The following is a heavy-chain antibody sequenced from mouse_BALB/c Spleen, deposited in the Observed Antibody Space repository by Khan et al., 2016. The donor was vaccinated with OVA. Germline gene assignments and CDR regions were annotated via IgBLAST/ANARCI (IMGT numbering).Heavy chain of an antibody. J-gene: IGHJ2*01. CDR1: GFTFSSYG. V-gene: IGHV5-6-3*01. Sequence: EVQLVESGGGLVQPGGSLKLSCAASGFTFSSYGMSWVRQTPDKRLELVATINSNGGSTYYPDSVKGRFTISRDNAKNTLYLQMSSLKSEDTAMYYWARMARTRNWGQGTTLTVSS. CDR3: ARMARTRN. CDR2: INSNGGST.